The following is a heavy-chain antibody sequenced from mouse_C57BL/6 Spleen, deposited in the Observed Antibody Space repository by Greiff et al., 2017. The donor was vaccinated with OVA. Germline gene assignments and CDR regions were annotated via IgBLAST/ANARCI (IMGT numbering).Heavy chain of an antibody. CDR3: AREGDYGNYVYFDY. CDR2: IDPNSGGT. Sequence: QQSCKASGYTFTSYWMHWVKQRPGRGLEWIGRIDPNSGGTKYNEKFKSKATLTVDKPSSTAYMQLSSLTSEDSAVYYCAREGDYGNYVYFDYWGQGTTLTVSS. CDR1: GYTFTSYW. V-gene: IGHV1-72*01. J-gene: IGHJ2*01. D-gene: IGHD2-1*01.